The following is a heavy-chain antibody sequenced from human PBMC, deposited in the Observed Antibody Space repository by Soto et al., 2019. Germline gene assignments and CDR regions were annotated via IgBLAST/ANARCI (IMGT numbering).Heavy chain of an antibody. CDR1: GFTFDDYA. D-gene: IGHD2-8*01. V-gene: IGHV3-9*01. J-gene: IGHJ4*02. Sequence: GGSLRLSCAASGFTFDDYAMHWVRQAPGKGLEWVSGISWNSGSIGYADSVKGRFTISRDNAKNSLYLQMNSLRAEDTALYYCAKDKGYCTNGVCYDFDYWGQGTLVTVSS. CDR3: AKDKGYCTNGVCYDFDY. CDR2: ISWNSGSI.